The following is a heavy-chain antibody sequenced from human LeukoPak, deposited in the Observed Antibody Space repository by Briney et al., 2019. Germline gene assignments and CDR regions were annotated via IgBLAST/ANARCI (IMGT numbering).Heavy chain of an antibody. Sequence: GGSLRLSCAASGFTFSSYWMHWVRQAPGKGLVWVSRINRDGRSTIYADSVKGRFTISRDNAKNTLYLQMNSLRAEDTAVYYCARQWELLGSLDAFDIWGQGTMVTVSS. D-gene: IGHD1-26*01. CDR3: ARQWELLGSLDAFDI. J-gene: IGHJ3*02. V-gene: IGHV3-74*01. CDR1: GFTFSSYW. CDR2: INRDGRST.